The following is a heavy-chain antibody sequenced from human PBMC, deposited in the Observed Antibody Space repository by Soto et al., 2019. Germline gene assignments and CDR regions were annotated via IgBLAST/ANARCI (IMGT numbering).Heavy chain of an antibody. CDR2: INHSGST. J-gene: IGHJ5*02. V-gene: IGHV4-34*01. CDR1: GGSFSGYY. D-gene: IGHD2-2*01. Sequence: SETLSLTCAVYGGSFSGYYWIWIRQPPGKGLEWIGEINHSGSTNYNPSLKSRVTISVDTSKNQFSLKLSSVTAADTAVYYCARAETVVVPAAMLGNWFDPWGQGTLVTVSS. CDR3: ARAETVVVPAAMLGNWFDP.